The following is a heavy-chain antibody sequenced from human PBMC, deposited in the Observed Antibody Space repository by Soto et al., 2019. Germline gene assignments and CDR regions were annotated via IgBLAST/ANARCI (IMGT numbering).Heavy chain of an antibody. Sequence: QVQLVQSGAEVKKPGASVKVSCKASGYTFTSYGISWVRQAPGQVLEWMGWISAYNGNTNYAQKLQGRVTMTTDTSTSTAYMELRSLRSDDTAVYYCARGHNLGWIQLWGFLDYWGQGTLVTVSS. D-gene: IGHD5-18*01. J-gene: IGHJ4*02. CDR2: ISAYNGNT. CDR3: ARGHNLGWIQLWGFLDY. V-gene: IGHV1-18*01. CDR1: GYTFTSYG.